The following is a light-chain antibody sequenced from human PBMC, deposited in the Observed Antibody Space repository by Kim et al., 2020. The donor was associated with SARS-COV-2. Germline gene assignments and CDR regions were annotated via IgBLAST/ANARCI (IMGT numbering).Light chain of an antibody. CDR3: QAWATDSVT. Sequence: SVSPGQTASITCSGDKLGDKLASWYQQKPGQSPVLVIYQDTRRPSEIPERFSGSNSGDTATLTISGTQAMDEADYYCQAWATDSVTFGGGTQLTVL. CDR2: QDT. J-gene: IGLJ2*01. V-gene: IGLV3-1*01. CDR1: KLGDKL.